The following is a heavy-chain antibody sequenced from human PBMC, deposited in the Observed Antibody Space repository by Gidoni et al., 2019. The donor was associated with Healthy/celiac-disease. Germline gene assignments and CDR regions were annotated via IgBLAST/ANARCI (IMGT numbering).Heavy chain of an antibody. D-gene: IGHD4-4*01. CDR2: ISWNSGSI. Sequence: EVQLVESGGGLVQPGRSLRLSCAAPGSTFDDYAMKWVRQAPGKGLEWVSGISWNSGSIGYADSVKGRFTISRDNAKNSLYLQMNSLRAEDTALYYCAKDITDYSSWYFDYWGQGTLVTVSS. V-gene: IGHV3-9*01. CDR3: AKDITDYSSWYFDY. J-gene: IGHJ4*02. CDR1: GSTFDDYA.